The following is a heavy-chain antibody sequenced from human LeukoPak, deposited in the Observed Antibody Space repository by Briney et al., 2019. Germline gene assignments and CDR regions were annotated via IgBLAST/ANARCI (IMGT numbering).Heavy chain of an antibody. D-gene: IGHD3-10*01. CDR3: ASVSSALLWFGRNYGMDV. J-gene: IGHJ6*02. Sequence: SETLSLTCAVYGGTFSGYYWSWNRQPPGKGLEWIGEINHSGSTNYNPSLKSRVTISVDTSKNQFSLKLSSVTAADTAVYYCASVSSALLWFGRNYGMDVWGQGTTVTVSS. V-gene: IGHV4-34*01. CDR1: GGTFSGYY. CDR2: INHSGST.